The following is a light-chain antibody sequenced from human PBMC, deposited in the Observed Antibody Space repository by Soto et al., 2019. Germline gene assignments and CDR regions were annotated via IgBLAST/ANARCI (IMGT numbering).Light chain of an antibody. Sequence: DIQMTLSPSTLSASVGDRVTITCRASQSISRWVDWYQQKPGAATKLLIYDASSLPSALPSRFSGSGSGTDFTLIITRVETEDFAVYYCQQPGTFGQGTKVDNK. V-gene: IGKV1-5*01. J-gene: IGKJ1*01. CDR1: QSISRW. CDR3: QQPGT. CDR2: DAS.